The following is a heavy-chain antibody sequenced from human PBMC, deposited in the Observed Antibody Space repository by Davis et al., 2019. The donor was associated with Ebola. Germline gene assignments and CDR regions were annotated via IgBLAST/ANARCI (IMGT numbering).Heavy chain of an antibody. J-gene: IGHJ4*02. V-gene: IGHV1-18*01. D-gene: IGHD3-10*01. CDR3: ARDPASLYYYGSGSYGDY. CDR2: ISAYNGNT. Sequence: ASVKVSCKASGYTFISYGISWVRQAPGQGLEWMGWISAYNGNTNYAQKLQGRVTMTTDTSTSTAYMELRSLRSDDTAVYYCARDPASLYYYGSGSYGDYWGQGTLVTVSS. CDR1: GYTFISYG.